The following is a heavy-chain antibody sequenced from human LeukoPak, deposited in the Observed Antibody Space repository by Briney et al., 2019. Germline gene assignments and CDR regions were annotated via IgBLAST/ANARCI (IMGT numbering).Heavy chain of an antibody. V-gene: IGHV3-23*01. CDR1: GFTFSSYA. CDR3: AKDPRSSASGPAEYFQH. D-gene: IGHD3-22*01. CDR2: ISGSGGST. J-gene: IGHJ1*01. Sequence: GGSLRLSCAASGFTFSSYAMSWVRQAPGKGLEWGSAISGSGGSTYYADSVKGRFTISRDNSKNTLYLQMNSLRAEDTAVYYCAKDPRSSASGPAEYFQHWGQGTLVTVSS.